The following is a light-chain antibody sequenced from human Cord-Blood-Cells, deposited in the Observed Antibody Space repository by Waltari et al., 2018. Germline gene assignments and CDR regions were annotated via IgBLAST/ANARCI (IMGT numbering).Light chain of an antibody. CDR2: QDS. Sequence: LTQPPSVSVSPGQTASITCSGDKLGDKYACWYQQKPGQSPVLVIYQDSKRPSGIPERFSGSNSGNTATLTISGTQAMDEADYYCQAWDSSTVVFGGGTKPTVL. CDR1: KLGDKY. J-gene: IGLJ2*01. CDR3: QAWDSSTVV. V-gene: IGLV3-1*01.